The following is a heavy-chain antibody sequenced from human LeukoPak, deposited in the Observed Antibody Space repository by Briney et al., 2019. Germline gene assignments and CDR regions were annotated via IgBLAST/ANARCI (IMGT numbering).Heavy chain of an antibody. D-gene: IGHD6-13*01. CDR3: AITYSSSWSCYYYGMDV. J-gene: IGHJ6*02. Sequence: SETLSLTCTVSGGSISSSSYYWGWIRQPPGKGLEWIGSIYYSGSTYYNPSLKSRVTISVDTSKNQFSLKLSSVTAADTAVYYCAITYSSSWSCYYYGMDVWGQGTTVTVSS. V-gene: IGHV4-39*01. CDR2: IYYSGST. CDR1: GGSISSSSYY.